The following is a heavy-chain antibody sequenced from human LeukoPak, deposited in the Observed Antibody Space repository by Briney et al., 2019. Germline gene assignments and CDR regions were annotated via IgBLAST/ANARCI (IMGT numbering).Heavy chain of an antibody. D-gene: IGHD3-16*02. CDR3: ARAFQSLGGLSLPDY. Sequence: GASVKVSCKASGYSFTNYAMNWVRQAPGQGLEWMGWIHPSTGNPTYAQGFTGRFVFSLDTSVSTTYLQISSLKAEDTAVYFYARAFQSLGGLSLPDYWGQGTLVTVSS. J-gene: IGHJ4*02. V-gene: IGHV7-4-1*02. CDR1: GYSFTNYA. CDR2: IHPSTGNP.